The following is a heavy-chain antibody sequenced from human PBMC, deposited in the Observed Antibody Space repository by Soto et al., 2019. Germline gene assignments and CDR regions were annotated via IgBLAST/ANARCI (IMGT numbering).Heavy chain of an antibody. CDR2: IIPIFGTA. Sequence: QVQLVQSGPEVKKPGSSVKVSCKASGGTFSSYAISWVRQAPGQGLEWMGGIIPIFGTANYAQKFQGRVTITADESTSTAYMELSSLRSEDTAVYYCARLGYCTNGVCHEGVYWGQGTLVTVSS. V-gene: IGHV1-69*01. CDR1: GGTFSSYA. CDR3: ARLGYCTNGVCHEGVY. D-gene: IGHD2-8*01. J-gene: IGHJ4*02.